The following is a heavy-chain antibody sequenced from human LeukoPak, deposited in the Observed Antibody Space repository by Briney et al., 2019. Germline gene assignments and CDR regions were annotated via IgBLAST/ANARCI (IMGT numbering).Heavy chain of an antibody. D-gene: IGHD1/OR15-1a*01. CDR2: TYYRSKFYY. CDR1: GDSVSSNNAA. V-gene: IGHV6-1*01. Sequence: SQTLSLTCAISGDSVSSNNAAWNRFRQSPSRGLEWLGRTYYRSKFYYDYEPSVKSRIAITPDTSKNHFSLQLSSVTPEDTAVYFCARGKWEQLVFQFDSWGQGALVTVSS. J-gene: IGHJ4*02. CDR3: ARGKWEQLVFQFDS.